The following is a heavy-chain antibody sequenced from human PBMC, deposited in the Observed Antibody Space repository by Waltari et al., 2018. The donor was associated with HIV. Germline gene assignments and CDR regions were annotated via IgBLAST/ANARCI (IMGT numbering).Heavy chain of an antibody. CDR3: AKGTLNPLTTDY. V-gene: IGHV3-23*01. D-gene: IGHD4-17*01. Sequence: EVQLLESGGGLVQPGGSLRLSCAGSGFTFSSYAMTWVRQAPGKWLEWVSASFGDSGSTFYADAVKCRFTISRDNSKNTLYLQMNSLRAEDTAVYYCAKGTLNPLTTDYWGQGTLVTVSS. J-gene: IGHJ4*02. CDR1: GFTFSSYA. CDR2: SFGDSGST.